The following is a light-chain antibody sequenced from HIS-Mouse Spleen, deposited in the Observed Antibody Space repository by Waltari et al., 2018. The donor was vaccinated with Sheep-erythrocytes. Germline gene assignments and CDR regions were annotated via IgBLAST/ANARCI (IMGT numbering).Light chain of an antibody. Sequence: QSALTQPRSVSGSPGQSATISCTGTSSDVGGYNYVSWYQQHPGKAPKPMIYDVSKRPSGVPDRFSGSKSGNTASLTISGLQAEDEADYYCCSYAGSYNHVFATGTKVTVL. J-gene: IGLJ1*01. V-gene: IGLV2-11*01. CDR3: CSYAGSYNHV. CDR1: SSDVGGYNY. CDR2: DVS.